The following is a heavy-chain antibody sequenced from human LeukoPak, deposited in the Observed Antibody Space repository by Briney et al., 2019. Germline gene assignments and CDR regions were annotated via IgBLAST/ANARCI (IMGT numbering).Heavy chain of an antibody. CDR3: AKVGEQQLVLGY. J-gene: IGHJ4*02. V-gene: IGHV3-30*18. Sequence: PGGSLRLSCAASGFTFSSYGMHWVRQAPGKGLEWVAVISYDGSNKYYADSVKGRFTISRDNSKNTLYLQMNSLRAEDTAVYYCAKVGEQQLVLGYWGQGTLVTVSS. CDR2: ISYDGSNK. CDR1: GFTFSSYG. D-gene: IGHD6-13*01.